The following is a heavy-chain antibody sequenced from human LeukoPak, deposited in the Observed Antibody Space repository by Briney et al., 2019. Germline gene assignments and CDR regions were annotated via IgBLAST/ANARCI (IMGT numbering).Heavy chain of an antibody. J-gene: IGHJ4*02. V-gene: IGHV1-2*06. Sequence: ASVKVSSKASVYAFTGYYMHWARQAPGQGLEWMGRINPNSGGTNYAQKFQGRVTMTRDTSISTAYMELSRLRSDDTAVYYCARDSSQTSTTYYDFWSGYDYWGQGTLVTVSS. CDR2: INPNSGGT. D-gene: IGHD3-3*01. CDR1: VYAFTGYY. CDR3: ARDSSQTSTTYYDFWSGYDY.